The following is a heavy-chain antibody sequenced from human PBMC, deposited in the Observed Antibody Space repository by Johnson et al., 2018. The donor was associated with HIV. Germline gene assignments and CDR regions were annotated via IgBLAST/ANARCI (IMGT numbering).Heavy chain of an antibody. Sequence: VQLLESGGDVVQPGTSLRLSCVASGFTFSDHQMDWVRQAPGKGLEWVGRIRNRVRSYSTDYAASVKGRFTISRDNAKNSLYLQMNSLRAEDTALYYCARGLGITIFEVATDAFDIWGHGTMVTVSS. V-gene: IGHV3-72*01. CDR3: ARGLGITIFEVATDAFDI. J-gene: IGHJ3*02. CDR2: IRNRVRSYST. CDR1: GFTFSDHQ. D-gene: IGHD3-3*01.